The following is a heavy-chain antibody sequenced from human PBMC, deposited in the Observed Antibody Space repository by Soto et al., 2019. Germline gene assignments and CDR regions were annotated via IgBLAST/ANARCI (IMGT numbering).Heavy chain of an antibody. J-gene: IGHJ3*01. CDR3: ARRLPAFDV. CDR1: GYTFTDDA. CDR2: VNPSNGLT. V-gene: IGHV1-3*01. Sequence: ASVKVSCKSAGYTFTDDALRWVRQAPGHGLEWMGWVNPSNGLTRYSENFQGRLSLTRDTSANTSYMELSSLRRDDTAVYYCARRLPAFDVWGQGTMVTVS.